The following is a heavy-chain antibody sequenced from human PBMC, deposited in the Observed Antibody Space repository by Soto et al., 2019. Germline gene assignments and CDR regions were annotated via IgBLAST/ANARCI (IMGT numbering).Heavy chain of an antibody. CDR1: GFTFSSYA. CDR3: ARDYGNRFDY. V-gene: IGHV3-30*04. D-gene: IGHD1-1*01. J-gene: IGHJ4*02. Sequence: GGSLRLSCAASGFTFSSYAMHWVRQAPGKGLEWVAVISYDGSNKYYADSVKGRFTISRDNSKNTLYLQMNSLRAEDTAVYYCARDYGNRFDYWGQGTMVTVSS. CDR2: ISYDGSNK.